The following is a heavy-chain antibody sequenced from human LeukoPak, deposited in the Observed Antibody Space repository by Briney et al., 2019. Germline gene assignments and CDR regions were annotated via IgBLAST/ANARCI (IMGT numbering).Heavy chain of an antibody. Sequence: AGGSLRLSCAASGFTFSSYAMNWVRQAPGKGLEWVSAICSNDNNTYYANSVKGRFTISRDNSKNTLYLQMNSLRAEDTAVYYCAKAPRPWVGGATGSRYYFDYWGQGTLVTVSS. CDR2: ICSNDNNT. CDR3: AKAPRPWVGGATGSRYYFDY. CDR1: GFTFSSYA. D-gene: IGHD1-26*01. V-gene: IGHV3-23*01. J-gene: IGHJ4*02.